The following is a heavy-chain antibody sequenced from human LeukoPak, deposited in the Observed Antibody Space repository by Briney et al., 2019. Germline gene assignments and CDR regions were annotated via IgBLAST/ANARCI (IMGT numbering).Heavy chain of an antibody. CDR2: IYYSGST. CDR1: GGSISSYY. D-gene: IGHD6-19*01. CDR3: ARLRVGSSGWLRYYFDY. J-gene: IGHJ4*02. Sequence: SETLSLTCTVSGGSISSYYWSWIRQPPGKGLEWIGYIYYSGSTNYNPSLKSRVTISVDTSKNQFSLKLSSVTAADTAVYYCARLRVGSSGWLRYYFDYWGQGTLVTVSS. V-gene: IGHV4-59*01.